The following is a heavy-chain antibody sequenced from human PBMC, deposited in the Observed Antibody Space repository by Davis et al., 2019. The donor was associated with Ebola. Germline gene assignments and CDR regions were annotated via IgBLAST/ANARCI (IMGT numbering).Heavy chain of an antibody. CDR3: TRGPPMDV. J-gene: IGHJ6*02. CDR1: GDSVSSNSVA. CDR2: TYYRSKWHN. V-gene: IGHV6-1*01. Sequence: SQTLSLTCAISGDSVSSNSVAWNSIRQSPSRGLEWLGRTYYRSKWHNDYAISMKGRIAINPDTSRNQFSLQLDSVTPEDTALYYCTRGPPMDVWGQGTTVTVSS.